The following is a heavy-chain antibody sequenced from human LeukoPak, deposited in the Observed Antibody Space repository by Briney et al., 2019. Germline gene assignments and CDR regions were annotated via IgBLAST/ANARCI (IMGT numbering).Heavy chain of an antibody. CDR2: MYIGGNT. Sequence: GGSLRLSCVASGFMFSDYAMSWVRQAPGKGLEWASIMYIGGNTFHADSVKGRFTISRDNSKNTLDLQMNSLTAEDTAVYYCARGYCFNGNCPFAFDYWGQGTLVTVSS. D-gene: IGHD2-8*01. J-gene: IGHJ4*02. V-gene: IGHV3-53*05. CDR3: ARGYCFNGNCPFAFDY. CDR1: GFMFSDYA.